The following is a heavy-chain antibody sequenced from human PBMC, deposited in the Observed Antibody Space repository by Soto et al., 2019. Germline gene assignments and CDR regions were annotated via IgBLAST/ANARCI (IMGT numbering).Heavy chain of an antibody. J-gene: IGHJ6*02. CDR3: AKDQLYSSSSGVPRGYYGMDV. Sequence: PVGSMSLSCAASEFTIRDYAMSWVRQDPGKGLEWVSAISGSGGSTYYADSVKGRFTISRDNSKNTLYLQMNSLRAEDTAVYYCAKDQLYSSSSGVPRGYYGMDVWGQGTTVTVSS. V-gene: IGHV3-23*01. CDR1: EFTIRDYA. CDR2: ISGSGGST. D-gene: IGHD6-6*01.